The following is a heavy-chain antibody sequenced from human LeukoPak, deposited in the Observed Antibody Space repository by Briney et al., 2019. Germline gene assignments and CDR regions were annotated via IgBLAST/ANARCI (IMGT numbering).Heavy chain of an antibody. Sequence: SQTLSLTCAISGDSVSSNSAAWNWIRQSPSRGLEWLGRTYYRSKWYNDYAVSVKSRITINPDTSKNQFSLQLNSVTPEDTAVYYCARGQYSSGWYTPRCYGMDVWGQGTTVTVSS. V-gene: IGHV6-1*01. D-gene: IGHD6-19*01. CDR1: GDSVSSNSAA. CDR2: TYYRSKWYN. CDR3: ARGQYSSGWYTPRCYGMDV. J-gene: IGHJ6*02.